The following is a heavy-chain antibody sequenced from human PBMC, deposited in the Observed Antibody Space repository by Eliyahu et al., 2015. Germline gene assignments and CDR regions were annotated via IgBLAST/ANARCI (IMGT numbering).Heavy chain of an antibody. CDR3: AKHGRRVGYGDYSFDD. D-gene: IGHD4-17*01. CDR2: VYYSGST. CDR1: GGSISRSSSY. Sequence: QLQLQESGPGLVKPSETLSLTCIVSGGSISRSSSYWGWIRQPPGKGLEWIGSVYYSGSTYYNPSLKSRVTISVDTSENQFSLKLGSVTAADTAVYYCAKHGRRVGYGDYSFDDWGQGTLVTVSS. V-gene: IGHV4-39*01. J-gene: IGHJ4*02.